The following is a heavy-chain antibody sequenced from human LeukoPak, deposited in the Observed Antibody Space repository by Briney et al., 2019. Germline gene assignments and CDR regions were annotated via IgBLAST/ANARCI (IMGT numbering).Heavy chain of an antibody. J-gene: IGHJ4*02. CDR2: ISGSGGST. D-gene: IGHD6-6*01. CDR3: AKDLRSSSSRGGFDY. Sequence: QTGGSLRLSCAASGFTFSSYAMSWVRQAPGKGLEWVSAISGSGGSTYYADSVKGRFTISRDNSKNTLYLQMNSLRAEDTAVYYCAKDLRSSSSRGGFDYWGQGTLVTVSS. V-gene: IGHV3-23*01. CDR1: GFTFSSYA.